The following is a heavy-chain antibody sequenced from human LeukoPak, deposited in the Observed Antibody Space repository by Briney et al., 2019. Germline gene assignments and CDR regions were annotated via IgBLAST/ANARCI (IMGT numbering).Heavy chain of an antibody. CDR1: GFTFSGSA. CDR2: IRGKANSYAT. CDR3: TRPHTYYYDSSGYYYVDY. Sequence: GGSLKLSCAASGFTFSGSAMHWVRQASGKGLEWVGRIRGKANSYATAYAASVKGRFTISRDDSKNTAYLQMNSLKTEDTAVYYCTRPHTYYYDSSGYYYVDYWGQGTLVTVSS. D-gene: IGHD3-22*01. J-gene: IGHJ4*02. V-gene: IGHV3-73*01.